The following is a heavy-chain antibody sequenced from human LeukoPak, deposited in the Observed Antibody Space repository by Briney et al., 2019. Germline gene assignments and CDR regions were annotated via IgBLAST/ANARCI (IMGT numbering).Heavy chain of an antibody. Sequence: ASVKVSFKASGYTFTSYYMHWVRQAPGQGLEWMGIINPSGGSTSYAQKFQGRVTMTRDTSTSTVYMELSSLRSEDTAVYYCARGGYDFWSGYFQELKGYYYGMDVWGQGTTVTVSS. CDR3: ARGGYDFWSGYFQELKGYYYGMDV. V-gene: IGHV1-46*01. D-gene: IGHD3-3*01. J-gene: IGHJ6*02. CDR1: GYTFTSYY. CDR2: INPSGGST.